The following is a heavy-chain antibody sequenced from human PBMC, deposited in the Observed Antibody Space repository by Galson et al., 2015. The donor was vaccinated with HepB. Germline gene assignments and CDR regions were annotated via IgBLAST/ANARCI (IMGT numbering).Heavy chain of an antibody. Sequence: SETLSLTCAVYGGSFSGYYWSWIRQPPGKGLEWIGEINHSGSTNYNPSLKSRVTISVDTSKNQFSLKLSSVTAADTAVYYCARGRGRESSTRWRCYFDYWGQGTLVTVSS. D-gene: IGHD2-2*01. CDR1: GGSFSGYY. CDR2: INHSGST. J-gene: IGHJ4*02. V-gene: IGHV4-34*01. CDR3: ARGRGRESSTRWRCYFDY.